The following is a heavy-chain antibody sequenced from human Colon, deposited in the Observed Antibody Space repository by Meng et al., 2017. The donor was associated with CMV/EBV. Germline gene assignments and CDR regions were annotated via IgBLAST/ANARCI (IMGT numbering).Heavy chain of an antibody. V-gene: IGHV3-74*01. CDR3: ARDRQAVGATDLDS. D-gene: IGHD1-26*01. Sequence: GESLKISCAASGFTFSSYWMHWVRQAPGKGLVWVARIDSHGTSTTYADSVKGRFTISRDNAKNTLNLQMISLRAEDTAVYYCARDRQAVGATDLDSWGQGTLVTVSS. CDR1: GFTFSSYW. CDR2: IDSHGTST. J-gene: IGHJ4*02.